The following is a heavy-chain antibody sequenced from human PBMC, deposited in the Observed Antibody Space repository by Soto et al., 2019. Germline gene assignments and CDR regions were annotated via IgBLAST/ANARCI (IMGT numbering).Heavy chain of an antibody. J-gene: IGHJ4*02. CDR2: IWYDGSNK. Sequence: QVQLVESGGGVVQPGRSLRLSCAASGFTFSSYGMHWVRQAPGKGLEWAAVIWYDGSNKYYADSVTGRFTISRDNSKTTLYLQMNSLRAEDTAVYYCARGPSYGDYGKASGYDFDYWGQGTLVTVSS. CDR1: GFTFSSYG. V-gene: IGHV3-33*01. CDR3: ARGPSYGDYGKASGYDFDY. D-gene: IGHD4-17*01.